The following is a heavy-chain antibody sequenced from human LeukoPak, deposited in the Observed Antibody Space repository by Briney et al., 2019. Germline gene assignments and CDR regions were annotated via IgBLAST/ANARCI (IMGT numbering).Heavy chain of an antibody. J-gene: IGHJ5*02. CDR3: ARASFNVVFGNWFDP. Sequence: SETLSLTCTVSGGSIGSSSNYWGWIRQAPGRGLEWIGNVYYSGSTFYNPSLKSRVTISVDTSKNQFSLKLRSVAAADTAIYYCARASFNVVFGNWFDPWGQGTLVTVSS. CDR2: VYYSGST. D-gene: IGHD2-8*01. V-gene: IGHV4-39*01. CDR1: GGSIGSSSNY.